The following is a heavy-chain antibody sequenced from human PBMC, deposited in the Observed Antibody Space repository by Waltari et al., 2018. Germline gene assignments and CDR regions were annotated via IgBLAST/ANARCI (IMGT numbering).Heavy chain of an antibody. Sequence: QVQLVQSGSEVKKPGASVKVSCKASGYTFTGYSLHWVRQAPGQGLEWMGRINPGSGGTDFAQKFQGRVTMTRDTSINTAYMDLARLTSDDTAMYYCARASWELQGGDTFDIWGQGTMVTVSS. D-gene: IGHD1-26*01. CDR1: GYTFTGYS. CDR3: ARASWELQGGDTFDI. J-gene: IGHJ3*02. CDR2: INPGSGGT. V-gene: IGHV1-2*06.